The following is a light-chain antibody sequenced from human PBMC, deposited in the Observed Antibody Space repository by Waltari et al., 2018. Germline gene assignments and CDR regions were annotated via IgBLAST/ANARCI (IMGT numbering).Light chain of an antibody. V-gene: IGLV1-44*01. CDR1: NSNIGRNA. CDR3: ATWDDSLNGWV. Sequence: QSVLTQPPSASGTPGQRVTISCSGSNSNIGRNAVNWYQQPPETAPKLLIYTDNQRPSGVPDRFSGSKSGTSASLAISGLQSEDEADYHCATWDDSLNGWVFGGGTKVTVL. CDR2: TDN. J-gene: IGLJ3*02.